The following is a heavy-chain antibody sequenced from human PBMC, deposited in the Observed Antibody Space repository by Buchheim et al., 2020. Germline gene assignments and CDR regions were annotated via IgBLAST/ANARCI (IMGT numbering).Heavy chain of an antibody. CDR3: ATEHRAANVY. V-gene: IGHV1-46*04. CDR1: GYTFISYH. Sequence: QVQVVQSGAEVKKPGASVKVSCKASGYTFISYHIHWVRQAPGQGLEWMGMINPYSGDTTYARRLQGRVIMTRDTSTNTVDMELTSLRSDDTVIYYCATEHRAANVYWGQGAL. D-gene: IGHD6-13*01. CDR2: INPYSGDT. J-gene: IGHJ4*02.